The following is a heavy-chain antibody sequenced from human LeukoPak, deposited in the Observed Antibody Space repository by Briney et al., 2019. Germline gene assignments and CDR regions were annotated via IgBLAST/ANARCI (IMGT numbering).Heavy chain of an antibody. CDR2: FDWNDEK. J-gene: IGHJ4*02. D-gene: IGHD4-17*01. Sequence: SGATLVHPSPAPTLTCSISWLSPSPRGGGEGWDRDTPVKGLEWLALFDWNDEKRYSPSLKSRLSITKDTSKNQVVLTMTNMDPVDTATYYCAHRRSGTVTFDYWGQGTLVTVSS. CDR3: AHRRSGTVTFDY. CDR1: WLSPSPRGGG. V-gene: IGHV2-5*01.